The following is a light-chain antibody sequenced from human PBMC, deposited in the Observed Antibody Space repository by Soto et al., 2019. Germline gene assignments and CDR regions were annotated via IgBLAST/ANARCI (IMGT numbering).Light chain of an antibody. J-gene: IGLJ2*01. Sequence: QPVLTQSPSAAASLGASIKLTCALSSGHSNYAIAWHQQQPQKGPRFLMKLNSDGSHTKGDGIPDRCSGSSSGAERSHTSSSLQSEEEADYYCQTWGAGIRVFGGGTKLTVL. CDR2: LNSDGSH. V-gene: IGLV4-69*01. CDR1: SGHSNYA. CDR3: QTWGAGIRV.